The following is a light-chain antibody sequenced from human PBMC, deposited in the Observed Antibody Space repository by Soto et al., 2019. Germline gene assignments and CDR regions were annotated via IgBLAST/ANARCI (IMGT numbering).Light chain of an antibody. CDR2: DVT. J-gene: IGLJ1*01. CDR3: SSKTSSSTLYV. Sequence: QSALTQPASVSGSPGQSITISCTGTSSDVGSYNFVSWYQHHPGKAPKLMIYDVTNRPSGVSNRFSGSKSGNTASLTISGLQAEDEADYHCSSKTSSSTLYVFGTGTKLTVL. V-gene: IGLV2-14*03. CDR1: SSDVGSYNF.